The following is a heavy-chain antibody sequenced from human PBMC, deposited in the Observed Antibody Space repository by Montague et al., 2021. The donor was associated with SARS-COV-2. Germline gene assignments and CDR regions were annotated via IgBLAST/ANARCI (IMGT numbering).Heavy chain of an antibody. D-gene: IGHD1-26*01. CDR2: IYYSGST. J-gene: IGHJ1*01. CDR1: GGSISSYY. CDR3: ARHVSGSLTHFHH. Sequence: SETLSLTCTASGGSISSYYWSWIRQPPGKGLEWIGYIYYSGSTNCNPSLKSRVTISVDTSKNQFSLNLSSVTAADTTVYYCARHVSGSLTHFHHWGQGSLVTVSS. V-gene: IGHV4-59*08.